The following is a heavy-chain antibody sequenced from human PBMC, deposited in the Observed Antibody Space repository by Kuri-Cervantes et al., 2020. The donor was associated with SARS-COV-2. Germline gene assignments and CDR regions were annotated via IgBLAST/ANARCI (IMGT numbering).Heavy chain of an antibody. CDR3: ARRPDKIYWYFDL. J-gene: IGHJ2*01. V-gene: IGHV4-39*07. D-gene: IGHD2-2*01. CDR1: GGSISSSSYY. CDR2: IYYSGST. Sequence: GSLRLSCTVSGGSISSSSYYWVWIRQPPGKGLEWIGSIYYSGSTYYNPSLKSRVTISVDTSKNQFSLKLSSVTAADTAVYYCARRPDKIYWYFDLWGRGTLVTVSS.